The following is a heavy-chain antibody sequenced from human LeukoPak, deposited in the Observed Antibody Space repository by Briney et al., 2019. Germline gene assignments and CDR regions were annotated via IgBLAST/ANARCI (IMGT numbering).Heavy chain of an antibody. CDR2: ISYDGSNK. CDR3: AKVYMISIRDYWFDP. Sequence: GGSLRLSCAASGFTFSSYGMHWVRQAPGKGLEWVAVISYDGSNKYYADSVKGRFTISRDNSKNTLYLQMNSLRAEDTAVYYCAKVYMISIRDYWFDPWGQGTLVTVSS. J-gene: IGHJ5*02. D-gene: IGHD2-2*02. CDR1: GFTFSSYG. V-gene: IGHV3-30*18.